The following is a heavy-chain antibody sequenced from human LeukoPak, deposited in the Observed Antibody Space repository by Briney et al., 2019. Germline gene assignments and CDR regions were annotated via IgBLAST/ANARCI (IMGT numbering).Heavy chain of an antibody. CDR2: ISYDGSNK. J-gene: IGHJ4*02. D-gene: IGHD6-13*01. CDR3: AREGYEPPYSSSWYSGY. CDR1: GFTFSSYA. V-gene: IGHV3-30-3*01. Sequence: GGSLRLSCAASGFTFSSYAMHWVRQAPGKGLEWVAVISYDGSNKYYADSVKGRFTISRDNSKNTLYLQMNSLRAEDTAVYYCAREGYEPPYSSSWYSGYWGQGTLVTVSS.